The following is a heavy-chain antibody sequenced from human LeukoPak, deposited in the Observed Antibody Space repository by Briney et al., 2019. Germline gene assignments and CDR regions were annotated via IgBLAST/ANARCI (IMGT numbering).Heavy chain of an antibody. CDR1: EFTFSNYW. Sequence: GGSLRLSCAASEFTFSNYWMSWVRQAPGQGLEWVANIIPDVTQPHYADSVKGRFTISTDNAKNSLYLQMNSLRADDTAVYYCARYCSRPNCDITLDYGSERTLVTLSS. V-gene: IGHV3-7*02. CDR2: IIPDVTQP. CDR3: ARYCSRPNCDITLDY. D-gene: IGHD2-2*01. J-gene: IGHJ4*02.